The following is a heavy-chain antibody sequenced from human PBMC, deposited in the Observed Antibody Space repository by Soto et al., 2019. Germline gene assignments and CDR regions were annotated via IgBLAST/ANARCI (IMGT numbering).Heavy chain of an antibody. D-gene: IGHD5-12*01. CDR2: INSDGSST. CDR1: GFTFSSYW. Sequence: EVQLVESGGGLVQPGGSLRLSCAASGFTFSSYWLHWVRQAPGKGLVWVSRINSDGSSTSYADSVKGRFTISRDNAKNTLYLQMNSLRAEDTAVYYCAREVDSGYAALDYWGQGTLVTVSS. J-gene: IGHJ4*02. V-gene: IGHV3-74*01. CDR3: AREVDSGYAALDY.